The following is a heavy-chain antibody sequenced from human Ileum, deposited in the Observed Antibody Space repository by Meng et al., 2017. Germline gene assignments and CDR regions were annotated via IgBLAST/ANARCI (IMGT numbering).Heavy chain of an antibody. Sequence: VRLGEDVGDLGLPPGSLSVTYAGSGASMSSADGWSGVRQPRGKGLEWMEEISQESGRTNYNPSIKSRVTISLDKSKSQFSLNLNSVTAADTAVYYCGRNEGYALGDWGQGTLVTVSS. D-gene: IGHD2-2*01. CDR2: ISQESGRT. V-gene: IGHV4-4*03. CDR3: GRNEGYALGD. J-gene: IGHJ4*02. CDR1: GASMSSADG.